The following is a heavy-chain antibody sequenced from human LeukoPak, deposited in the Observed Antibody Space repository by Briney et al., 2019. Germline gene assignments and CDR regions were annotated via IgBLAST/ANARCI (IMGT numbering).Heavy chain of an antibody. D-gene: IGHD6-13*01. Sequence: SVKVSCKASGYTFTGYYMHWVRQAPGQGLEWMGRIIPILGIANYAQKFQGRVTITADKSTSTAYMELSSLRSEDTAVYYCARVIGSSSFNWFDPWGQGTLVTVSS. CDR1: GYTFTGYY. CDR3: ARVIGSSSFNWFDP. CDR2: IIPILGIA. J-gene: IGHJ5*02. V-gene: IGHV1-69*02.